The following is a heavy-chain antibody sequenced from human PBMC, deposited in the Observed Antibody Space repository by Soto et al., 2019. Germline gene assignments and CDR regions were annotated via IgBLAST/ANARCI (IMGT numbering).Heavy chain of an antibody. CDR1: GFTFSSYS. CDR3: ARVPLVVVPAPISPIPRCPTTRGDFFDI. Sequence: EVQLVESGGGLVKPGGSLRLSCAASGFTFSSYSMNWVRQAPGKGLEWVSSISSSRSYIYYADSVKGRFTISRDNARNSLYLQVNILRGEDTAVYYCARVPLVVVPAPISPIPRCPTTRGDFFDIWGQGTMVTVSS. J-gene: IGHJ3*02. CDR2: ISSSRSYI. D-gene: IGHD2-2*02. V-gene: IGHV3-21*01.